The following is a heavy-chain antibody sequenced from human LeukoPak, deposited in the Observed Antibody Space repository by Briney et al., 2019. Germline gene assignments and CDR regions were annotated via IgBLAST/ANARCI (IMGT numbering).Heavy chain of an antibody. J-gene: IGHJ3*02. V-gene: IGHV3-23*01. CDR2: ITGSGGGT. CDR3: AKGSSSWYGDAFDI. D-gene: IGHD6-13*01. Sequence: GGSLRLSCATSQFKFNNYGMTWVRQAPGKGLEWVSSITGSGGGTQYADSVQGRFTISRDNSKNTLYLQMNSLRAEDTAVYYCAKGSSSWYGDAFDIWGQGTMVTVSS. CDR1: QFKFNNYG.